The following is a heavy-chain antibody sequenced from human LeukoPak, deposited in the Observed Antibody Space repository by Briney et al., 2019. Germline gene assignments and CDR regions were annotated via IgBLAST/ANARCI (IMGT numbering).Heavy chain of an antibody. CDR2: ISAYNVNT. J-gene: IGHJ6*03. V-gene: IGHV1-18*01. D-gene: IGHD3-10*01. Sequence: EASVKVSCKVSGYTLTELSMHWVRQAPGKGLEWMGWISAYNVNTNYAQKLQGRVTMTTDTSTSTAYMELRSLRSDDTAVYYCARDWGITMVRGSFLPPSMDVWGKGTTVTVSS. CDR1: GYTLTELS. CDR3: ARDWGITMVRGSFLPPSMDV.